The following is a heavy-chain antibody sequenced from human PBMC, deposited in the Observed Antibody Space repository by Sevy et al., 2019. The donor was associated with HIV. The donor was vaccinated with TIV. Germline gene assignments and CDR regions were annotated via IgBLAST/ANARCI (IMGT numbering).Heavy chain of an antibody. CDR2: IYSGGST. V-gene: IGHV3-53*01. J-gene: IGHJ4*02. Sequence: GGSLRLSCAASGFTVSSNYMSWVRQAPGKGLEWVSIIYSGGSTYYADSVKGRFTISRDNSKNTLYLQMNSLRAEDTAVYYCAKDQGDYIWGTYRHWGQGTLVTVSS. CDR3: AKDQGDYIWGTYRH. D-gene: IGHD3-16*02. CDR1: GFTVSSNY.